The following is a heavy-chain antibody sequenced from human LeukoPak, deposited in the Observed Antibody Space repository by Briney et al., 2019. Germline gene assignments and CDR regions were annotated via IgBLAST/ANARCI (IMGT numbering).Heavy chain of an antibody. CDR1: GFTFSCYA. D-gene: IGHD5-18*01. CDR3: AKRPNTVMVFDD. Sequence: GGSLRLSCAASGFTFSCYAMSWVRQAPGKGLEWVSGISGSGGSTYYADSVKGRFTISRDNSKNTLYLRMDSLRAEDTAVYYCAKRPNTVMVFDDWGQGTLVTVSS. J-gene: IGHJ4*02. V-gene: IGHV3-23*01. CDR2: ISGSGGST.